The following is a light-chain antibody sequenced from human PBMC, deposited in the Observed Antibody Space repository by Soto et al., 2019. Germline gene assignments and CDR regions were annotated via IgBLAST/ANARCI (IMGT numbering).Light chain of an antibody. CDR3: QQYGSS. CDR2: GAS. CDR1: QSVSSSY. V-gene: IGKV3-20*01. J-gene: IGKJ1*01. Sequence: EIVLMQSPGTLSLSPGARATLSCRASQSVSSSYLAWYQQKPGQAPRLLIYGASSRATGIPDRFSGSGSGTDFTLTISRLEPEDFAVYYWQQYGSSFGQGTKVDIK.